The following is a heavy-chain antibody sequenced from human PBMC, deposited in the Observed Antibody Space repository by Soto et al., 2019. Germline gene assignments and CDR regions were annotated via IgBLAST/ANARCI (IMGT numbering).Heavy chain of an antibody. D-gene: IGHD3-10*01. CDR3: PRASTYGSPWYHGMDV. V-gene: IGHV3-53*02. Sequence: EVQLVETGGGLIQPGGSLRLSCAASGFIVSSNYMSWVRQGPGKGLEWVSVIYSGGSTYYADSVKGRFTISRDESKNTLYHQMNSLRAEDTAVYYCPRASTYGSPWYHGMDVWGQGTPVTVSS. CDR1: GFIVSSNY. J-gene: IGHJ6*02. CDR2: IYSGGST.